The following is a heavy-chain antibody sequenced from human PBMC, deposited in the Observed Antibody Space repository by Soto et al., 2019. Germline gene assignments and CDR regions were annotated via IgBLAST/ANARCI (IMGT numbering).Heavy chain of an antibody. Sequence: PGGSLRLSCAASGFTFSNAWMNWVRQAPGKGLEWVSAISGSGGSTYYADSVKGRFTISRDNSKNTLYLQMNSLRAEDTAVYYCAKAVCSGGSCYSLVYYNYMDVWGKGTXVTVSS. CDR2: ISGSGGST. J-gene: IGHJ6*03. CDR3: AKAVCSGGSCYSLVYYNYMDV. V-gene: IGHV3-23*01. CDR1: GFTFSNAW. D-gene: IGHD2-15*01.